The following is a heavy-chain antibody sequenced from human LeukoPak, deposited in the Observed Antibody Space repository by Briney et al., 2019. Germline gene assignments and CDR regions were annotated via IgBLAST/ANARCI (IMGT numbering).Heavy chain of an antibody. Sequence: SETLSLTCTVSGGSISSYYWSWIRQPPGKGLEWIGYIYYSGSTNYNPSLKRRVTISVDTSKNQFSLKLSSVTAADTAVYYCATEGYGGNSDFDYWGQGTLVTVSS. CDR2: IYYSGST. D-gene: IGHD4-23*01. V-gene: IGHV4-59*01. CDR1: GGSISSYY. CDR3: ATEGYGGNSDFDY. J-gene: IGHJ4*02.